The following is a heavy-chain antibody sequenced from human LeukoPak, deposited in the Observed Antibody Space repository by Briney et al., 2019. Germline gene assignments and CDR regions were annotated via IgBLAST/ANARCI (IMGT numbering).Heavy chain of an antibody. V-gene: IGHV3-48*04. Sequence: GGSLRLSCAASGFTFSSYSMDWVRQAPGTGLEWVSYISSSSSTIYYADSVKGRFTICRDSAKNSLYLQMNSLRVEDTAVYYCVRHSGTGSYSPPDWGQGTLVTVSS. CDR3: VRHSGTGSYSPPD. J-gene: IGHJ4*02. D-gene: IGHD3-10*01. CDR1: GFTFSSYS. CDR2: ISSSSSTI.